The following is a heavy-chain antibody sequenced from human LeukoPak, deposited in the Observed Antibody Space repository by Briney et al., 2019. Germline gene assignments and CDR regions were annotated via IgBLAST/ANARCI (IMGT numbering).Heavy chain of an antibody. J-gene: IGHJ4*02. CDR2: ISAYNGNT. D-gene: IGHD6-6*01. CDR1: GYTFTSYG. CDR3: ARKAARGFYDY. V-gene: IGHV1-18*01. Sequence: ASVKVSCKASGYTFTSYGISWVRQAPGQGLEWMGWISAYNGNTNYAQKLQGRVTMTRDTSTSTVYMELSSLRSEDTAVYYCARKAARGFYDYWGQGTLVTVSS.